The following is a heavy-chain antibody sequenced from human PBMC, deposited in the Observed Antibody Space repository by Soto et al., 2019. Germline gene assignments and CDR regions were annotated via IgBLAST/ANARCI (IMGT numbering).Heavy chain of an antibody. CDR1: GYNFTSYY. J-gene: IGHJ4*02. Sequence: GASVKVSCKASGYNFTSYYMHWVRQAPGQGLEWMGIIDPSGGSTSYAQKFQGRVSMTRDTSTSTVHMDLNSLRSEDTAVYYCVRYLTGGPTYYDFWSGYSPVDYWGLGTLVTVSA. D-gene: IGHD3-3*01. V-gene: IGHV1-46*03. CDR3: VRYLTGGPTYYDFWSGYSPVDY. CDR2: IDPSGGST.